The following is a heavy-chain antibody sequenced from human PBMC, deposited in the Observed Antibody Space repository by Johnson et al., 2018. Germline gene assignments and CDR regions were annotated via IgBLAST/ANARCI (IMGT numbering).Heavy chain of an antibody. CDR2: IKSKTDGGTT. V-gene: IGHV3-15*01. Sequence: VQLVESGGGLVKPGGSXRLSCAASGFTFSNAWMSWVRQAPGKGLEWVGRIKSKTDGGTTDYAAPVKGRFTISRDESKNTLYLQMNSLKTEDTAVYYCTWFYNFGYYYYYGMDVWGQGTTVTVSS. CDR1: GFTFSNAW. CDR3: TWFYNFGYYYYYGMDV. J-gene: IGHJ6*02. D-gene: IGHD5-24*01.